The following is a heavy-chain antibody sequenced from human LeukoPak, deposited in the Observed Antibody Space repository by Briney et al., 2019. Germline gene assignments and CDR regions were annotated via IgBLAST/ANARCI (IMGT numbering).Heavy chain of an antibody. CDR2: INHSGST. Sequence: SETLSLTCAVYGGSFSGYYWSWIRQPPGKGLEWIGEINHSGSTNYNPSLKSRVTISVDTSKNQFPLKLSSVTAADTAVYYCARQRSSGLRVEDYWGQGTLVTVSS. V-gene: IGHV4-34*01. CDR1: GGSFSGYY. D-gene: IGHD6-19*01. J-gene: IGHJ4*02. CDR3: ARQRSSGLRVEDY.